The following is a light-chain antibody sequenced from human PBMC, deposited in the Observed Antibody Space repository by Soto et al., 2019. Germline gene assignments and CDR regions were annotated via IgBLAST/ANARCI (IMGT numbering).Light chain of an antibody. V-gene: IGKV3-11*01. CDR2: DAS. Sequence: EIVLTQSPATLSLSPGERATLSCMASQSVNSYLAWYQQKPGQAPRLLIYDASNRATGIPARFSGSGSGTDFTLTISSLEPEDFAVYYCQQRSNWPPITFGQGTRLEIK. CDR3: QQRSNWPPIT. J-gene: IGKJ5*01. CDR1: QSVNSY.